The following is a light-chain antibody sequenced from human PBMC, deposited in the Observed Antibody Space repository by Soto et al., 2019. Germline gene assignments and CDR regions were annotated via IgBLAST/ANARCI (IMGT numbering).Light chain of an antibody. J-gene: IGKJ5*01. CDR3: QQYNNWPTIT. CDR1: QSVSSN. V-gene: IGKV3-15*01. CDR2: GAS. Sequence: EIVMTQSTATLSVSLGARTTLSCRASQSVSSNLAWYQQKPGQAPRLLIYGASTRATGIPARFSGSGSGTEFTLTISSLQSEDFAVYYCQQYNNWPTITFGQGTRLEIK.